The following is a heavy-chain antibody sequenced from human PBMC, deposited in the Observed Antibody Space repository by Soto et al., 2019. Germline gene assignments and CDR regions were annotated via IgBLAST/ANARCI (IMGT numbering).Heavy chain of an antibody. J-gene: IGHJ5*02. CDR1: GFTFSSYG. CDR2: ISYDGSNK. V-gene: IGHV3-30*18. CDR3: AKDLRARGGYSSSWYWSWFDP. Sequence: QVQLVESGGGVVQPGRSLRLSCAASGFTFSSYGMHWVRQAPGKGLEWVAVISYDGSNKYYADSVKGRFTISRDNSKNTLYLQMNSLRAEDTAVYYCAKDLRARGGYSSSWYWSWFDPWGQGTLVTVSS. D-gene: IGHD6-13*01.